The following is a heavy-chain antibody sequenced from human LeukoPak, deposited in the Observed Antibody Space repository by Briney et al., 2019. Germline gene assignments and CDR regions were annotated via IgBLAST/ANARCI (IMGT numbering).Heavy chain of an antibody. CDR1: GYTFPRYD. CDR2: MNPNSGNT. V-gene: IGHV1-8*01. CDR3: ARVKVRGVIMISLRYDAFDI. J-gene: IGHJ3*02. Sequence: SSVNVSCQPSGYTFPRYDINWVRQATGPGREGPGWMNPNSGNTGYAQKFEGRVTMTRNTTISTAYMELSSLRSEDTAVYYCARVKVRGVIMISLRYDAFDIWGQGTMVTVSS. D-gene: IGHD3-10*01.